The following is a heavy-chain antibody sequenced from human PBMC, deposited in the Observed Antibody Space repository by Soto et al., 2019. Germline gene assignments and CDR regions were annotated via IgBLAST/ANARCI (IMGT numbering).Heavy chain of an antibody. CDR3: VRDVFWSGYYLGYYYGMDV. J-gene: IGHJ6*02. D-gene: IGHD3-3*01. Sequence: TSETLSLTCTVSGGSISSSNWWSWVRQPPGKGLEWIGEIYHSGSTNYNPSLKSRVTISVDKSKNQFSLKLSSVTAADTAVYYCVRDVFWSGYYLGYYYGMDVWGQGTTVTVSS. CDR1: GGSISSSNW. CDR2: IYHSGST. V-gene: IGHV4-4*02.